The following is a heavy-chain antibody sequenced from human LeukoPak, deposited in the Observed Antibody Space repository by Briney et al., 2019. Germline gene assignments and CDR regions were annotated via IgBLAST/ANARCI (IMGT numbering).Heavy chain of an antibody. CDR3: ARVGYNWNLWFDF. CDR1: GGSISSSSYY. D-gene: IGHD1-7*01. CDR2: IYYSGST. V-gene: IGHV4-39*07. Sequence: SETLSLTCTVSGGSISSSSYYWGWIRQPPGKGLERIGSIYYSGSTYYNPSLKSRVTISVDTSKNQFSLKVNSVTAADTAVYYCARVGYNWNLWFDFWGQGTTVTVSS. J-gene: IGHJ3*01.